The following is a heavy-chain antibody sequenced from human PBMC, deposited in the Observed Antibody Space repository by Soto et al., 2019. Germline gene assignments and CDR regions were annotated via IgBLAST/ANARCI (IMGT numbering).Heavy chain of an antibody. D-gene: IGHD2-2*01. V-gene: IGHV1-69*13. J-gene: IGHJ6*02. CDR2: IIPIFGTA. Sequence: SGKVSCKASGSTFSSYAISWVRQAPGQGLEWMGGIIPIFGTANYAQKFQGRVTITADESTSTAYMELSSLRSEDTAVYYCARSGYQLFYPDYYYGMDVWGQGTTVTVSS. CDR3: ARSGYQLFYPDYYYGMDV. CDR1: GSTFSSYA.